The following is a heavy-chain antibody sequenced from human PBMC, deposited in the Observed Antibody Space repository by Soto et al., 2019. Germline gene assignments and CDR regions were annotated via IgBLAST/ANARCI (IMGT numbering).Heavy chain of an antibody. CDR3: ARVPLLNNFWSGSEPYYYYYYGMDV. D-gene: IGHD3-3*01. V-gene: IGHV3-30-3*01. CDR1: GFTFSSYA. Sequence: PGGSLRLSCAASGFTFSSYAMHRVRQAPGKGLEWVAVISYDGSNKYYADSVKGRFTISRDNSKNTLYLQMNSLRAEDTAVYYCARVPLLNNFWSGSEPYYYYYYGMDVWGQGTTVTVSS. CDR2: ISYDGSNK. J-gene: IGHJ6*02.